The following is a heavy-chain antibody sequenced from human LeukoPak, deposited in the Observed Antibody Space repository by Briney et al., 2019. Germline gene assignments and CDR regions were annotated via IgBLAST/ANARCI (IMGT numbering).Heavy chain of an antibody. V-gene: IGHV3-33*06. J-gene: IGHJ5*02. CDR2: IWHDGRNA. Sequence: GGSLRLSCAASGFTFSNFDMHWVRQAPGKGLDWVAVIWHDGRNAYYAESVKGRFTISRDNSKNTLYLEMNSLSAEDRAVYYCAKDFRGFGEPSSFWFDPWGQGTLVTVSS. D-gene: IGHD3-16*01. CDR1: GFTFSNFD. CDR3: AKDFRGFGEPSSFWFDP.